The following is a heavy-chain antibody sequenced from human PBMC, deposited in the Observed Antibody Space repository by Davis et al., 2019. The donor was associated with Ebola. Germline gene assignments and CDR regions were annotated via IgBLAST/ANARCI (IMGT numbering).Heavy chain of an antibody. Sequence: GESLKISCAASGFTVSSNYMSWVRQAPGKGLEWVSVIYSGGSTYYADSVKGRFTISRDNSKNTLYLQMNSLRAEDTAVYYCARDTPITDTYGMDVWGQGTTVTVSS. J-gene: IGHJ6*02. CDR1: GFTVSSNY. CDR2: IYSGGST. D-gene: IGHD2-15*01. V-gene: IGHV3-53*01. CDR3: ARDTPITDTYGMDV.